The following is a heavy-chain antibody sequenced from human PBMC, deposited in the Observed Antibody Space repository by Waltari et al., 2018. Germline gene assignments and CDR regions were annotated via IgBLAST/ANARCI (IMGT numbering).Heavy chain of an antibody. D-gene: IGHD2-21*02. Sequence: EVQLAESGGGLVQPGGSLRLSCVASGFMFSSYAMNWVSQAPGKGRGWVPSVSVPSTYTFYSDSVKGRFTISRDNAKNSVFLQMNGLRDDDTAIYYCAKEGLGGDRQFDYWGQGTLVRVSS. CDR2: VSVPSTYT. J-gene: IGHJ4*02. V-gene: IGHV3-21*06. CDR1: GFMFSSYA. CDR3: AKEGLGGDRQFDY.